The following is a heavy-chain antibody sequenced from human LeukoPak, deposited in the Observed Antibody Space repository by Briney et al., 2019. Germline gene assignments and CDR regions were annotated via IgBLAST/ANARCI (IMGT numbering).Heavy chain of an antibody. V-gene: IGHV3-21*01. CDR3: AVVVAAIIDY. CDR2: ISSSSSYI. J-gene: IGHJ4*02. Sequence: GGPLRLSCAASGFTFSSYSMNWVRQAPGKGLEWVSSISSSSSYIYYAASVKGRFTISRDNAKNSLYLQMNSLRAEDTAVYYCAVVVAAIIDYWGQGTLVTVSS. D-gene: IGHD2-15*01. CDR1: GFTFSSYS.